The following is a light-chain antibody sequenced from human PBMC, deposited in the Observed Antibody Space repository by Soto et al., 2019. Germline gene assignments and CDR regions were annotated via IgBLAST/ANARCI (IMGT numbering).Light chain of an antibody. CDR1: QSVSSY. CDR2: DAS. Sequence: IVLTQSPATLSLSPGERATLSCRASQSVSSYLAWYQQKPGQAPRLLIYDASNRATGIPARFSGSGSGTDFTLTISSLEPEDFAVYYCQQRSNWPPVFGGGTRWIS. V-gene: IGKV3-11*01. CDR3: QQRSNWPPV. J-gene: IGKJ4*01.